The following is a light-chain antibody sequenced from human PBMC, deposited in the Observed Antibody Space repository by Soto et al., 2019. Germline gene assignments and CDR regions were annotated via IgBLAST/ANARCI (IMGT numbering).Light chain of an antibody. Sequence: QSVLTQPASVSGSPGQSIIISCTGTSSDVGSYNFVSWYQQHPGKAPKLMIYEVSKRPSGVSNRFSGSKSGNKASLTISGLQPEDEADYYCCSYAGNSGVFGGGTKVTVL. CDR2: EVS. V-gene: IGLV2-23*02. J-gene: IGLJ3*02. CDR3: CSYAGNSGV. CDR1: SSDVGSYNF.